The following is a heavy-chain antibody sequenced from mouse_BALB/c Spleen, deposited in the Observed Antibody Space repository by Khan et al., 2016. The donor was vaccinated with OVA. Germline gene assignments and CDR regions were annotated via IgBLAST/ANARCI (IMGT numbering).Heavy chain of an antibody. J-gene: IGHJ2*01. V-gene: IGHV1-77*01. CDR1: GYTFTYYA. CDR2: INPRSDNT. CDR3: ARVYVCSDNFNY. Sequence: QVQLQQSGAELVKPGASVKMSCKASGYTFTYYAIHWVKQRPGQGLEWIGKINPRSDNTNYNQKFKGKATLTADKSSNTAYMQLSSLTSDDSSVYYGARVYVCSDNFNYWGQGTTLTVSS. D-gene: IGHD2-3*01.